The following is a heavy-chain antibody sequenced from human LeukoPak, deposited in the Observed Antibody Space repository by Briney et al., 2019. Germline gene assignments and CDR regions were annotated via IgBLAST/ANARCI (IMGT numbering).Heavy chain of an antibody. Sequence: GGSLRLSCAASGFTFSSFEMNWVRQPPGKGLEWVSYISSSGSTIYYADSVEGRFTISRDDAKNSLYLQMNSLRAEDTAVYYCAREVDATTDYWGQGTLVTVSS. V-gene: IGHV3-48*03. CDR3: AREVDATTDY. CDR1: GFTFSSFE. D-gene: IGHD1-14*01. J-gene: IGHJ4*02. CDR2: ISSSGSTI.